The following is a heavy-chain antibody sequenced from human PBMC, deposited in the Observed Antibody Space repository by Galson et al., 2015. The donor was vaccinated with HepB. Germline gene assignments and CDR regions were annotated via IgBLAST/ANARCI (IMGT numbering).Heavy chain of an antibody. Sequence: SLRLSCAASGFTFSSSAMSWVRQAPGKGLEWVSAISGSGGSTYYADSVKGRFTISRDNSKNTLYLQMNSLRAEDTAVYYCAKEKAYYYDRQDIWGQGTMVTVSS. D-gene: IGHD3-22*01. J-gene: IGHJ3*02. V-gene: IGHV3-23*01. CDR3: AKEKAYYYDRQDI. CDR1: GFTFSSSA. CDR2: ISGSGGST.